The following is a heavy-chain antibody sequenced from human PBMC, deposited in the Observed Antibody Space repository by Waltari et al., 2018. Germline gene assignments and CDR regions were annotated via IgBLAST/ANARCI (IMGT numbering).Heavy chain of an antibody. J-gene: IGHJ4*02. CDR1: GGSISGYY. Sequence: QVQLQESGPGLVKPSETLSLTCTVSGGSISGYYWSWIRQPPGKGLEGMGHIYYSGSTNDNPSRKGRITISVDTSKNQFSRKLSSVTAADTAVYYCARHLGSGTYPFDYWGQGTLVTVSS. CDR2: IYYSGST. D-gene: IGHD3-10*01. CDR3: ARHLGSGTYPFDY. V-gene: IGHV4-59*01.